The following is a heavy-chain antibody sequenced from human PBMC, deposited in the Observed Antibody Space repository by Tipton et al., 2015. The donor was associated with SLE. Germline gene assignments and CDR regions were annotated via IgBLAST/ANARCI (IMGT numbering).Heavy chain of an antibody. V-gene: IGHV3-11*04. CDR3: ARDAHYDILTGTNY. CDR2: ISSSGSTI. Sequence: SLRLSCAASGFTFSDYYMSWIRQAPGKGLEGVSYISSSGSTIYYADSVKGRFTISRDNAKNSLYLQMNSLRAEDTAVYYCARDAHYDILTGTNYWGQGTLVTVSS. J-gene: IGHJ4*02. CDR1: GFTFSDYY. D-gene: IGHD3-9*01.